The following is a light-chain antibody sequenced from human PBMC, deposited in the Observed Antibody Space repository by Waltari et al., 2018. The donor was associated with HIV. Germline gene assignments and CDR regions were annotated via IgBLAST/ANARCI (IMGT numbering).Light chain of an antibody. CDR2: DVS. CDR3: SSYTTNNTCV. Sequence: QSALTQPASVSGSPGQSTTISCTGTSSDVGGYRYVSWYQQHPVKAPKLMIYDVSERPSGVSNRFSGSKSGNAASLTISGLQAEDEADYYCSSYTTNNTCVFGGGTKLTVL. J-gene: IGLJ2*01. V-gene: IGLV2-14*01. CDR1: SSDVGGYRY.